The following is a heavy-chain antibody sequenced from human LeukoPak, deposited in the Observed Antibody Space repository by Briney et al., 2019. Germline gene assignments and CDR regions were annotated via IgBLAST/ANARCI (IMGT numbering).Heavy chain of an antibody. D-gene: IGHD2-2*02. CDR1: GYTFTSYG. V-gene: IGHV1-18*01. CDR2: ISAYNGNT. J-gene: IGHJ5*02. Sequence: GASVKVSCKASGYTFTSYGISWVRQAPGQGLEWMGWISAYNGNTNYAQKLQGRVTMTTDTSTSTAYMELRSLRSDDTAVYYCARIPRDMVVPAAIRSSWFDPWGQGTLVTVSS. CDR3: ARIPRDMVVPAAIRSSWFDP.